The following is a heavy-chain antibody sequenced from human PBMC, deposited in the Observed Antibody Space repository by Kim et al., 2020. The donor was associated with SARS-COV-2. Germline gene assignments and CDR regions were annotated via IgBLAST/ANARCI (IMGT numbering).Heavy chain of an antibody. CDR3: ARREIAWLSPFVF. Sequence: SETLSLTCTVSGGSISSSSYYWGWIRQPPGKGLEWIGSIYYSGSTYYNPSLKSRVTISVDTSKNQFSLKLSSVTAADTAVYYCARREIAWLSPFVFWGQGTPVTVSS. CDR2: IYYSGST. D-gene: IGHD3-9*01. CDR1: GGSISSSSYY. V-gene: IGHV4-39*01. J-gene: IGHJ4*02.